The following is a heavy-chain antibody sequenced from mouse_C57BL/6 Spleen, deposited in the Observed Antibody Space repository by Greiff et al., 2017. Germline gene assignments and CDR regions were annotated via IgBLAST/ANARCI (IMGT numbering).Heavy chain of an antibody. CDR1: GFTFSSYA. J-gene: IGHJ4*01. Sequence: EVKRVESGGGLVKPGGSLKLSCAASGFTFSSYAMSWVRQTPEKRLEWVATISDGGSYTYYPDNVKGRFTISRDNAKNNLYLQMSHLKSEDTAMYYCARFYDYAAMDYWGQGTSVTVSS. CDR2: ISDGGSYT. CDR3: ARFYDYAAMDY. D-gene: IGHD2-3*01. V-gene: IGHV5-4*03.